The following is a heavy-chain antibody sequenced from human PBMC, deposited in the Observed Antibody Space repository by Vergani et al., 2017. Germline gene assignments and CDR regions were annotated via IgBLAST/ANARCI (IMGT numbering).Heavy chain of an antibody. Sequence: EVQLLESGGDLVQPGGSLRLSCAASGFIFSNYAMSWVRQAPGKGLEWVSRLGGTGDYTDYADAVKGRFAISRDNSKNTLSLQMNSLTVEDTAVYFCARLLGGLFDLWGQGTLVTVSS. V-gene: IGHV3-23*01. CDR2: LGGTGDYT. D-gene: IGHD2-15*01. CDR3: ARLLGGLFDL. CDR1: GFIFSNYA. J-gene: IGHJ4*02.